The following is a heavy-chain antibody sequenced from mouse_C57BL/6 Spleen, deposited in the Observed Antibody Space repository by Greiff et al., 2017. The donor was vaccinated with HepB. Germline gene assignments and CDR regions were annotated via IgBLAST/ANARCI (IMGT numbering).Heavy chain of an antibody. CDR1: GYTFTSYW. V-gene: IGHV1-64*01. CDR3: ASSFITTVVADWYFDV. CDR2: IHPNSGST. D-gene: IGHD1-1*01. Sequence: QVQLQQPGAELVKPGASVKLSCKASGYTFTSYWMHWVKQRPGQGLEWIGMIHPNSGSTNYNEKFKSKATLTVDKSSSTAYMQLSSLTSEDSAVYYGASSFITTVVADWYFDVWGTGTTVTVSS. J-gene: IGHJ1*03.